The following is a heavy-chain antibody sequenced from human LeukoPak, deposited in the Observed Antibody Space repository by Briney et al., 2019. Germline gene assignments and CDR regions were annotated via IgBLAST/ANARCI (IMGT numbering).Heavy chain of an antibody. CDR1: GDSVSSNSAA. D-gene: IGHD3-22*01. Sequence: SQTLSLTCAISGDSVSSNSAAWNWIRQSPSRGLEWLGRTYYRSKWYNDYAVSVKSRITINPDTSKNQFSLQLNSVTPEDTAVYYCARLVGYYDSSGYYHYYGMDVWGQGTTVTVSS. CDR2: TYYRSKWYN. V-gene: IGHV6-1*01. J-gene: IGHJ6*02. CDR3: ARLVGYYDSSGYYHYYGMDV.